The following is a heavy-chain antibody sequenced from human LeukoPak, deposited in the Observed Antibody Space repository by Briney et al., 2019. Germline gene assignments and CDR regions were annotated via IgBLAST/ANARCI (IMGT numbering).Heavy chain of an antibody. CDR3: VRHCLKYYDYDFLDP. D-gene: IGHD3-3*01. CDR2: MYYSGST. V-gene: IGHV4-39*01. Sequence: PSETLSLTCTVSGGSISSNYYYWGWIRQPPGKGLEWIGSMYYSGSTYYNPSLKSRVTISVDTSKNQFSLKLNSGTAADTAVYYCVRHCLKYYDYDFLDPWGQGTPVTVSS. J-gene: IGHJ5*02. CDR1: GGSISSNYYY.